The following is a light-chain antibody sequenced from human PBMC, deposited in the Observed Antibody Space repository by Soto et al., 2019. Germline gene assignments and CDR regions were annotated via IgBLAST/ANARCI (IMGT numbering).Light chain of an antibody. CDR3: STWDDRLNGPV. CDR2: YDD. V-gene: IGLV1-36*01. Sequence: QSVLTQPPSVSEAPRQRVTISCSGSNSNIGNNAVNWYQQLPGKAPKLLIYYDDLLPSGVSDRFSGSKSGTSASLAISGLQSEDEADYYCSTWDDRLNGPVFGGGTKLTVL. CDR1: NSNIGNNA. J-gene: IGLJ2*01.